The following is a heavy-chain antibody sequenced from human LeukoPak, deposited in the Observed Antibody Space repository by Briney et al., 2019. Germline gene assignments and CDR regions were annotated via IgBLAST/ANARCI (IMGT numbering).Heavy chain of an antibody. V-gene: IGHV4-59*01. J-gene: IGHJ4*02. CDR3: AITTGTGFDY. D-gene: IGHD1-1*01. CDR2: IYYRGST. CDR1: GGSISSYY. Sequence: SETLSLTCTVSGGSISSYYWSWIRQPPGKGLEWIGYIYYRGSTNYNPSLKSRVTISVDTSKNQFSLKLSSVTAADTAVYYCAITTGTGFDYWGQGTLVTVSS.